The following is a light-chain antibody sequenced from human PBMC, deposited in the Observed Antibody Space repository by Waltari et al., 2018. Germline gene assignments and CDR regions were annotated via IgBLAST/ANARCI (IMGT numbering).Light chain of an antibody. J-gene: IGLJ2*01. V-gene: IGLV2-8*01. Sequence: QSALTQPPSASGSPGQSVTISCTGTTSDVVGYTYVSWYQQHPGKAPKLIISEVTKRPSGVPDRFSGSKSGNTASLTVSGLQAEDEADYYCSSYAHSNTVVFGGGTRLTVL. CDR3: SSYAHSNTVV. CDR2: EVT. CDR1: TSDVVGYTY.